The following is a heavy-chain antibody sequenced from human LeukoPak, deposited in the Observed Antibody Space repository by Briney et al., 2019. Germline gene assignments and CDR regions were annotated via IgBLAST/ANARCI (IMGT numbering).Heavy chain of an antibody. CDR1: GGSFSGYY. CDR2: INHSGST. V-gene: IGHV4-34*01. Sequence: SSETLSLTCAVYGGSFSGYYWSWIRQPPGRGLEWIGEINHSGSTNYNPSLKSRVTMSVDTSKNQFSLKLSSVTAADTAVYYCARMDPWYYYSDYWGQGTLVTVSS. CDR3: ARMDPWYYYSDY. J-gene: IGHJ4*02. D-gene: IGHD1-14*01.